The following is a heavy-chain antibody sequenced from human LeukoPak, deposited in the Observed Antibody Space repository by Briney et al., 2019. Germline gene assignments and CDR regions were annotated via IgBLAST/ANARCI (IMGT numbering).Heavy chain of an antibody. D-gene: IGHD2-15*01. CDR1: GGSISSYY. Sequence: KPSETLSLTCTVSGGSISSYYWSWIRQTPGKGLEWIGYIYYSGSTNYNPSLKSRVTISVDTSKNQFSLKLSSVTAADTAVYYCGRVVCSGGSCYYDYYSDYWGQGTLVTVSS. V-gene: IGHV4-59*08. J-gene: IGHJ4*02. CDR2: IYYSGST. CDR3: GRVVCSGGSCYYDYYSDY.